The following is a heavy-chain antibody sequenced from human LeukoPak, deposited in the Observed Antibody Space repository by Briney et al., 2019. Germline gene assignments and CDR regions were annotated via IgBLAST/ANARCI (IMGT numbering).Heavy chain of an antibody. Sequence: ASVKVSCKASGYTFTGYYLNWVRQAPGQGLEWMGRINPNSGGTNGGQKFQGRVTMTMDTSISTAYLELSSLTFDDTAVYCCARVDAASLAVHYWGQGTLVTVS. CDR2: INPNSGGT. D-gene: IGHD6-13*01. CDR1: GYTFTGYY. J-gene: IGHJ4*02. V-gene: IGHV1-2*02. CDR3: ARVDAASLAVHY.